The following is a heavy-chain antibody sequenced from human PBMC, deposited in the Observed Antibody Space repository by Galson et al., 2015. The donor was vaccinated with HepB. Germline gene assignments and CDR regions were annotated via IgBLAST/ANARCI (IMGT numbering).Heavy chain of an antibody. CDR3: ATLDEYSSSTHWFDP. V-gene: IGHV1-69*13. D-gene: IGHD6-6*01. Sequence: SVKVSCKASGGTFSSYAISWVRQAPGQGLEWMGGIIPIFGTANYAQKFQGRVTITADESTSTAYMELSSLRSEDTAVYYCATLDEYSSSTHWFDPWSQGTLVTVSS. J-gene: IGHJ5*02. CDR2: IIPIFGTA. CDR1: GGTFSSYA.